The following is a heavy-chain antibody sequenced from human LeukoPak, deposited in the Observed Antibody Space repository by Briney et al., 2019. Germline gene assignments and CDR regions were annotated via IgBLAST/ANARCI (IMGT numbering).Heavy chain of an antibody. V-gene: IGHV4-34*01. D-gene: IGHD6-13*01. CDR1: GASFSGYY. CDR3: ARAMVWYDRNNDY. CDR2: INHSGST. Sequence: SETLSLTCAVSGASFSGYYWSWIRQPPAKGQERVGEINHSGSTNYNPSLKRRVTISVDASKNQFSLKLSSVTAADTAVYYCARAMVWYDRNNDYWGQGTLVTVSS. J-gene: IGHJ4*02.